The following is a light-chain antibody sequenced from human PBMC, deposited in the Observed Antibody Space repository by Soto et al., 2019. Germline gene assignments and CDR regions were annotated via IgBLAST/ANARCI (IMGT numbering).Light chain of an antibody. CDR1: QSVSSN. Sequence: EIVMTQSPATLSVSPGERATLSCRASQSVSSNLAWYQQKPGQPPRLLIYGASTRATGIPARFSGSGSGTEFTLTISSLQSEDSAVYYCQQYNNWLTFGGGTKVEIK. CDR3: QQYNNWLT. J-gene: IGKJ4*01. V-gene: IGKV3-15*01. CDR2: GAS.